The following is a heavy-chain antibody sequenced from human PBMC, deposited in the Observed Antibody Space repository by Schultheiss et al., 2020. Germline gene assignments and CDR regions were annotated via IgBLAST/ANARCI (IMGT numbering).Heavy chain of an antibody. CDR3: ARDRGYDQLDY. Sequence: SVKVSCKASGGTFSSYAISWVRQAPGQGLEWMGRIIPILGIANYAQKFQGRVTITADKSTSTAYMELSSLRSEDTAVYYCARDRGYDQLDYWGQGTLVTVSS. D-gene: IGHD3-10*01. V-gene: IGHV1-69*04. CDR2: IIPILGIA. CDR1: GGTFSSYA. J-gene: IGHJ4*02.